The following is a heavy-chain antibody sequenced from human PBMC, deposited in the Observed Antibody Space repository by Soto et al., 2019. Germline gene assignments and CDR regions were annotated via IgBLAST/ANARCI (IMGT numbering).Heavy chain of an antibody. CDR3: AKEGHYCSTPRFYLVFYYMDG. V-gene: IGHV3-9*01. CDR2: ISWDSDTI. J-gene: IGHJ6*03. Sequence: EVQLVESGGGLVQPGRSLRLSCAASGFTFDAYAMHWVRQAPGKGLEWVSGISWDSDTIDYADSVKGRFTISRYNAKNSLYLQMNSLRTEDTSFYYCAKEGHYCSTPRFYLVFYYMDGWGTGTTVTV. D-gene: IGHD2-2*01. CDR1: GFTFDAYA.